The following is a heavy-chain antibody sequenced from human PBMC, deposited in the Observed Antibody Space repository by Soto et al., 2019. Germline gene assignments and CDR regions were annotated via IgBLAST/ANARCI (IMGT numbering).Heavy chain of an antibody. Sequence: QVQLQQWGAGLLKPSEILSLTCDFYGGSFGGYYWSWIRQPPGKGLEWIGEVHHSGSTNYNPSLKSRVTIPLDTSKTQCPLQLSSVPAADTAVYYCALGMGSVDYWGQGTLVTVSS. V-gene: IGHV4-34*01. CDR1: GGSFGGYY. CDR2: VHHSGST. J-gene: IGHJ4*02. CDR3: ALGMGSVDY. D-gene: IGHD3-10*01.